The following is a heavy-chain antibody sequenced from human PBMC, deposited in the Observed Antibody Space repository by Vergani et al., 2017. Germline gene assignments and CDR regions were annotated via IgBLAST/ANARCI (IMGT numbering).Heavy chain of an antibody. CDR3: ARCTVYQLLYGFDY. V-gene: IGHV4-34*01. CDR1: GGSFSGYY. D-gene: IGHD2-2*02. J-gene: IGHJ4*02. CDR2: INHSGRT. Sequence: QVQLQQWGAGLLKPSETLSLTCAVYGGSFSGYYWGWIRQPPGKGLEWIGEINHSGRTNYKPSLKSRVTISVNTSKNQFSLKLSSVTSTDTAVYYCARCTVYQLLYGFDYWGQGTLVTVSS.